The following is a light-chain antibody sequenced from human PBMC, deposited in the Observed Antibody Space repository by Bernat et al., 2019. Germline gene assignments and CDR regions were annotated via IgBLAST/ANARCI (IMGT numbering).Light chain of an antibody. CDR1: QPINNY. J-gene: IGKJ2*01. CDR3: QQSHITPYT. CDR2: AAS. Sequence: DIQVTQSPSSLSASVGDRVTITCRTSQPINNYLMWYQHKPGTAPKILIYAASSVKSGVPSRFIGSGYGTDFTLTGTSLQPADFATYFCQQSHITPYTFGQGTKVDI. V-gene: IGKV1-39*01.